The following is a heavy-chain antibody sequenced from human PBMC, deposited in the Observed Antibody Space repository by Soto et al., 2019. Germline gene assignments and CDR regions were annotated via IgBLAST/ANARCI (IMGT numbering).Heavy chain of an antibody. J-gene: IGHJ4*02. Sequence: PGGSLRLSCTASGFTFGDYAMSLFRQAPGKGLEWVGFIRSKAYCGTTEYAASVKGRFTISRDDSKSIAYLQMNSLKTEDTAVYYCTRKKTNYYDSRGYYLPFDYCGQAPLLTLSS. V-gene: IGHV3-49*03. CDR3: TRKKTNYYDSRGYYLPFDY. CDR1: GFTFGDYA. D-gene: IGHD3-22*01. CDR2: IRSKAYCGTT.